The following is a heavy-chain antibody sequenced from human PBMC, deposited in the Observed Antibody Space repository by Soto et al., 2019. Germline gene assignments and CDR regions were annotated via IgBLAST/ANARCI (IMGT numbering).Heavy chain of an antibody. CDR3: AKDLTRQLAYWLDP. D-gene: IGHD6-6*01. CDR2: INAHSGGT. Sequence: ASVKVSCKASGFSFTGYYIHWLRQAPGQGLEWMGWINAHSGGTEYAQKFQGRVTLTRDTSISTAYMTLSSLRSDDTAIYYCAKDLTRQLAYWLDPWGQGTQVTV. V-gene: IGHV1-2*02. CDR1: GFSFTGYY. J-gene: IGHJ5*02.